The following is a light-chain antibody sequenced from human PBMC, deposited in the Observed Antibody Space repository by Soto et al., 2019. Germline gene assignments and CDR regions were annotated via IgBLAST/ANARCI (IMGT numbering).Light chain of an antibody. CDR1: QSISRD. J-gene: IGKJ4*01. CDR3: QQNYSTPLA. V-gene: IGKV1-39*01. CDR2: AAS. Sequence: DIQMTQSPFSLSASVGDRVTITCRASQSISRDLNWYQQKPGKAPNLLIYAASTLESGVPSRFSGSGSGTDFTLIISSLQLEDFATYYCQQNYSTPLAFGGGTKVEIK.